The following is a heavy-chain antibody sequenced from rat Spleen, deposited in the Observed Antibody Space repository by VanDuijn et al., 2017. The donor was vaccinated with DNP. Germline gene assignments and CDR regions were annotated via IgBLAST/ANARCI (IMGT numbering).Heavy chain of an antibody. D-gene: IGHD4-1*01. Sequence: EVQLVETGGDLVQPGRSLKLSCAASGFTFSDYYMAWVRQAPTKGLEWVAYISYDGGSTYYGDSVKGRFTISRDNAKSTLYLQMNSLRSEDMATYYCARGGLHYFDYWGQGVMVTVSS. CDR1: GFTFSDYY. J-gene: IGHJ2*01. CDR3: ARGGLHYFDY. V-gene: IGHV5-22*01. CDR2: ISYDGGST.